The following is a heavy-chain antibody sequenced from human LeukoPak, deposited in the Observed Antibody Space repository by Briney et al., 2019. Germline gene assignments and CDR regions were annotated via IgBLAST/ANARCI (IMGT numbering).Heavy chain of an antibody. CDR3: AKGNVLLWFGEFDY. CDR2: ISGSGGST. CDR1: GFTFSSYS. D-gene: IGHD3-10*01. J-gene: IGHJ4*02. Sequence: GGSLRLSCAASGFTFSSYSMNWVRQAPGKGLEWVSAISGSGGSTYYADSVKGRFTISRDNSKNTLYLQMNSLRAEDTAVYYCAKGNVLLWFGEFDYWGQGTLVTVSS. V-gene: IGHV3-23*01.